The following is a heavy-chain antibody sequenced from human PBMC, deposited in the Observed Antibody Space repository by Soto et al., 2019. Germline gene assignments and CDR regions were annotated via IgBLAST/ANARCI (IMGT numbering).Heavy chain of an antibody. CDR1: GFTFSSYA. CDR3: AKDMLPDTHYDDSSGYFDY. V-gene: IGHV3-23*01. J-gene: IGHJ4*02. CDR2: ISGSGGNT. D-gene: IGHD3-22*01. Sequence: GGSLRLSCAASGFTFSSYAMSWVRQAPGKGLEWVSAISGSGGNTYYADSVKGRFTISRDNSKNTLYLQMNSLRAEDTAVYYCAKDMLPDTHYDDSSGYFDYWGQGTLVTVSS.